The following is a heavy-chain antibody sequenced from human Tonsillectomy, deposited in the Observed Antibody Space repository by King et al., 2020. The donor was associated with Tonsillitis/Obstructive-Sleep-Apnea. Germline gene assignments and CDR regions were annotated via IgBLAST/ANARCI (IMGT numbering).Heavy chain of an antibody. D-gene: IGHD3-16*02. J-gene: IGHJ4*02. CDR1: GGSISSSNYY. CDR2: IYYSGST. CDR3: AREVVWGSYRYPYFDY. Sequence: VQLQESGPGLVKPSETLSLTCTVSGGSISSSNYYWDWIRQPPGKGLEWIGSIYYSGSTYYNPSLKSRITISVDTSKDQFSLRLTSVTAADTAVYFCAREVVWGSYRYPYFDYWGQGTLVTVSS. V-gene: IGHV4-39*02.